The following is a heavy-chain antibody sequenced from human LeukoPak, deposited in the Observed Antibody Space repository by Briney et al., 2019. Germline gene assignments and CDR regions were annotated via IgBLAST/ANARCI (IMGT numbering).Heavy chain of an antibody. J-gene: IGHJ4*02. V-gene: IGHV1-8*01. CDR1: GYTFTSYD. CDR2: MNPNSGNT. Sequence: ASVKVSCKASGYTFTSYDINWVRQATGQGLEWMGWMNPNSGNTGYAQKFQGRVTMTRNTSISTAYMELSSLRSGDTAVYYCARDLPSSWQSYDYWGQGTLVTVSS. CDR3: ARDLPSSWQSYDY. D-gene: IGHD6-13*01.